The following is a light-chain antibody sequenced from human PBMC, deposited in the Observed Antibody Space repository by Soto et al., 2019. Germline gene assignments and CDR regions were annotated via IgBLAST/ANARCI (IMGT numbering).Light chain of an antibody. V-gene: IGKV1-5*01. Sequence: DIPMTQSPSTLSASVGDRVTITCRASQTISSWLAWYQQLPGKAPKLLIYDAYTLETGVPSRFSGSGSGTDFTLTISSLKADDFATYYCQQYDSYSWTFGQGTKVEV. CDR3: QQYDSYSWT. CDR2: DAY. J-gene: IGKJ1*01. CDR1: QTISSW.